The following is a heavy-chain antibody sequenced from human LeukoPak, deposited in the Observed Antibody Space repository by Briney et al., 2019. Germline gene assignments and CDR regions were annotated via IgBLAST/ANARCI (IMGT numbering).Heavy chain of an antibody. V-gene: IGHV4-31*11. Sequence: PSQTLSLTCAVSGGSISSGGYSWSWIRQPPGKGLEWIGYIYYSGSTYYNPSLKSRVTISVDTSKNQFSLKLSSVTAADTAVYYCARAMTGHVDYWGQGTLVTVSS. J-gene: IGHJ4*02. D-gene: IGHD1-20*01. CDR2: IYYSGST. CDR1: GGSISSGGYS. CDR3: ARAMTGHVDY.